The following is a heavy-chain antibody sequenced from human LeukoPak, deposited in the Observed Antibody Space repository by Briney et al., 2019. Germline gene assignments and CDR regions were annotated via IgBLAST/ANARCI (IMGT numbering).Heavy chain of an antibody. Sequence: GGSLRLSCAASGFTFSSYSMNWVRQAPGKGLEWVSSISSSSSYIYYADSVKGRFTISRDNAKNSLYLQMNSLRAEDTAVYYCARDRSGLPRNFYFDYWGQGTLVTVSS. CDR3: ARDRSGLPRNFYFDY. V-gene: IGHV3-21*01. CDR1: GFTFSSYS. D-gene: IGHD4-11*01. J-gene: IGHJ4*02. CDR2: ISSSSSYI.